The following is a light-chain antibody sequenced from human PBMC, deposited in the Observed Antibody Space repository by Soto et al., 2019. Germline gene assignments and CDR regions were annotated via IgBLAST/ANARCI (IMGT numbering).Light chain of an antibody. CDR2: GVT. Sequence: QSVLAQPASVSGSPGQSITISCTGSNSDIGAYNYVSWYQQHPGKAPKLIIHGVTNRPSGVSHRFSGSKSDYTASLTISGLQAEDDGDYYCSSYTKAYFYVFGNGTKVTV. V-gene: IGLV2-14*01. J-gene: IGLJ1*01. CDR1: NSDIGAYNY. CDR3: SSYTKAYFYV.